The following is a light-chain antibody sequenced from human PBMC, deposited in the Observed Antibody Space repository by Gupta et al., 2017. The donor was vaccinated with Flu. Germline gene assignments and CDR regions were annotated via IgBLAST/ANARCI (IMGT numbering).Light chain of an antibody. V-gene: IGLV1-44*01. Sequence: RVTISCSGSSSNIGTNTVNWYQQLPGTAPKLLIYSNNQRPSGVPDRFSGSKSGTSASLDISGLQSEDDASYYWAAWDDSLHVRVFGGGTKLTVL. CDR2: SNN. CDR1: SSNIGTNT. J-gene: IGLJ2*01. CDR3: AAWDDSLHVRV.